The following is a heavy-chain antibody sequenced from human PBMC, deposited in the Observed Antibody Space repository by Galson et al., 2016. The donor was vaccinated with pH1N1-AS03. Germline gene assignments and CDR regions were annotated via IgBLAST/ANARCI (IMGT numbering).Heavy chain of an antibody. CDR2: TTI. Sequence: TTINYADSVKGRFTISRDNAKNSLYLQMSTLRSDDTAVYYCARPNGDYAINAFDIWGQGTMVTVSS. D-gene: IGHD4-17*01. CDR3: ARPNGDYAINAFDI. V-gene: IGHV3-11*01. J-gene: IGHJ3*02.